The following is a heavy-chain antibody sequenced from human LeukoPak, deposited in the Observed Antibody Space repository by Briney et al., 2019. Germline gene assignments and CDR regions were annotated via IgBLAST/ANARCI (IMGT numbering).Heavy chain of an antibody. CDR1: GGSISSSSYY. Sequence: SSETLSLTCTVSGGSISSSSYYWGWIRQPPGKGLEWIGSIYYSGSTYYNPSLKSRVTISVDTSKNQFSLKLSSVTAADTAVYYCARDRPITGGTYSDYWGQGTLVTVSS. D-gene: IGHD5-24*01. CDR3: ARDRPITGGTYSDY. V-gene: IGHV4-39*07. CDR2: IYYSGST. J-gene: IGHJ4*02.